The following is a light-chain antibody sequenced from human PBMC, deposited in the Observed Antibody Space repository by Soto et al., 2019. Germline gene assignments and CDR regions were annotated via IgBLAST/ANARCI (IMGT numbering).Light chain of an antibody. V-gene: IGKV1-5*03. J-gene: IGKJ1*01. CDR2: RAS. CDR1: QTISSW. CDR3: QQYNSYPWT. Sequence: DIQMTQSPSTLSGSVGDRVTITCRASQTISSWLAWYQQKPEKAPKVLIYRASHLESGVPSRFSGSGSGTEFTLTVSSLQPDDFATYYCQQYNSYPWTFGQGTKVDIK.